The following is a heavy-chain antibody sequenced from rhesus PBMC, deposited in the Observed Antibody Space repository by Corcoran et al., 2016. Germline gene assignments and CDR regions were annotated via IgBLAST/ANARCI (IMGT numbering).Heavy chain of an antibody. Sequence: EVQLVETGGGLVQPGGSLKLSCAASGFTFSSYGMSWVRQAPGKGLEWVSAIKCGGGITYYSDAVKGRFTIYRDNSKNTLSLQMNSLRAEDTAVYYCAKGYYEDDYGYYYTDLPFDYWGQGVLVTVSS. V-gene: IGHV3S5*01. J-gene: IGHJ4*01. CDR2: IKCGGGIT. D-gene: IGHD3-9*01. CDR3: AKGYYEDDYGYYYTDLPFDY. CDR1: GFTFSSYG.